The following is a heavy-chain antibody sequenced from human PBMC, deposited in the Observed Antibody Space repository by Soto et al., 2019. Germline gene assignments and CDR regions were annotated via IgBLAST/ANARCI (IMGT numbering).Heavy chain of an antibody. V-gene: IGHV3-30-3*01. D-gene: IGHD3-9*01. Sequence: GGSLRLSCAASGFTFSSYAMHWVRQAPGKGLEWVAVISYDGSNKYYADSVKGRFTISRDNSKNTLYLQMNSLRAEDTAVYYCARSAGRYTNFDWLLVVDYWGQGTLVTVSS. CDR3: ARSAGRYTNFDWLLVVDY. J-gene: IGHJ4*02. CDR2: ISYDGSNK. CDR1: GFTFSSYA.